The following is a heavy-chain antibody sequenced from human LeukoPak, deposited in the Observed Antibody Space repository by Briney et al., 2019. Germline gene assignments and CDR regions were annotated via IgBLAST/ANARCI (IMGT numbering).Heavy chain of an antibody. CDR3: VFGYSSGWYQDYFDY. J-gene: IGHJ4*02. D-gene: IGHD6-19*01. V-gene: IGHV1-69*05. CDR1: GGTFSSYA. CDR2: IIPIFGTA. Sequence: RASVKVSCKASGGTFSSYAISWVRQAPGQGLEWMGGIIPIFGTANYAQKFQGRVTITTDESTSTAYMELSSLRSEDTAVYYCVFGYSSGWYQDYFDYWGQGTLVTVSS.